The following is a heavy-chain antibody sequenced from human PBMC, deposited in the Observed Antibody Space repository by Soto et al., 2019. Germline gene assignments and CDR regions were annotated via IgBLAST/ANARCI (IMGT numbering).Heavy chain of an antibody. CDR3: ARQSEDLNSSFDC. V-gene: IGHV3-21*06. Sequence: GGSLRLSCAASGFTFTRYGITWVRQAPWKGLEWVSSISSTTNYIYYGASMKGRFTISRDNAKNSLYLEMNSLRAEDTAVYYCARQSEDLNSSFDCCGQGTLVTVCS. CDR1: GFTFTRYG. D-gene: IGHD1-1*01. J-gene: IGHJ4*02. CDR2: ISSTTNYI.